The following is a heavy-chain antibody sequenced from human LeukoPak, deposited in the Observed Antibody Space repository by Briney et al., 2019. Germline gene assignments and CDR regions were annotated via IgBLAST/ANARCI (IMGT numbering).Heavy chain of an antibody. J-gene: IGHJ3*02. CDR1: GFSFSDAW. V-gene: IGHV3-15*07. CDR2: IRSKADGGTP. CDR3: ARDRIAAAGIRPYAFDI. Sequence: PGGSLRLSCAASGFSFSDAWMNWVRQAPGKGLEWVGHIRSKADGGTPDYIAPVKGRFTISRDDSKDTLYLQMNSLKTEDTAVYYCARDRIAAAGIRPYAFDIWGQGTMVTVSS. D-gene: IGHD6-13*01.